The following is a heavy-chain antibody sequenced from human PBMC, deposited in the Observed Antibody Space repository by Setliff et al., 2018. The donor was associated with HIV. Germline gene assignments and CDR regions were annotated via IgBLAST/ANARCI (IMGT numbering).Heavy chain of an antibody. V-gene: IGHV3-30*02. CDR2: IRYDGSNK. CDR3: AKIQNPQGYYYDSSGYYPHPGSPDY. CDR1: GFTFSDYW. J-gene: IGHJ4*02. D-gene: IGHD3-22*01. Sequence: GESLKISCTASGFTFSDYWMTWVRQAPGKGLEWVAFIRYDGSNKYYADSVKGRFTISRDNSKNTLYLQMNSLRAEDTAVYYCAKIQNPQGYYYDSSGYYPHPGSPDYWGQGTLVTVSS.